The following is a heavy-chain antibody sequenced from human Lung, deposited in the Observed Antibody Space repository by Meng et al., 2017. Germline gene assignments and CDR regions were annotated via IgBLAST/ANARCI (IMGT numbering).Heavy chain of an antibody. CDR1: GGSFSDYY. V-gene: IGHV4-34*01. J-gene: IGHJ4*02. CDR2: INHSGST. Sequence: QVQLQRVGPGLLNPSETLALTCLVSGGSFSDYYWSWIRQPPGKGLEWIGEINHSGSTNYNPSLESRATISVDTSQNNLSLKLSSVTAADSAVYYCARGPTTMAHDFDYWGQGTLVTVSS. CDR3: ARGPTTMAHDFDY. D-gene: IGHD4-11*01.